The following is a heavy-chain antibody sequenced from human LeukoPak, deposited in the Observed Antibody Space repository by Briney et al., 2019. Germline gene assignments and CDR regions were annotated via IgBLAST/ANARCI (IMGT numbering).Heavy chain of an antibody. J-gene: IGHJ4*02. D-gene: IGHD2-21*01. CDR3: ARDRVGGDLTGASLY. Sequence: ASVKVSCKTSGYPFDNFGLTWVRQAPGQGLEWLGWIGAHNGVTHSAQSFRGRLAMTTDTSTNTDYLELRSLQSDDTAVYYCARDRVGGDLTGASLYWGQGTRVTVSS. CDR2: IGAHNGVT. CDR1: GYPFDNFG. V-gene: IGHV1-18*04.